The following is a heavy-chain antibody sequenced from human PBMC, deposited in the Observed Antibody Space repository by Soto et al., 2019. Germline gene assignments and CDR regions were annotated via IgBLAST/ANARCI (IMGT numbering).Heavy chain of an antibody. J-gene: IGHJ4*02. CDR1: GFTFSNAW. V-gene: IGHV3-15*07. Sequence: GGSLRLSYAASGFTFSNAWMNWVRQAPGKGLEWVGRIKSKTDGGTTDYAAPVKGRFTISRDDSKNTLYLQMNSLKTEDTAVYYCSIDVITGTPNYFDYWGQGTLVTVSS. D-gene: IGHD1-20*01. CDR3: SIDVITGTPNYFDY. CDR2: IKSKTDGGTT.